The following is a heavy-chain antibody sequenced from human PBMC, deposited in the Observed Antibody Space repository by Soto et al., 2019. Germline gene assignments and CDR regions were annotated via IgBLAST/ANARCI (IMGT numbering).Heavy chain of an antibody. J-gene: IGHJ4*02. CDR2: IYYSGST. D-gene: IGHD5-12*01. CDR3: ARLYSGYDYCIDH. CDR1: GGSISSSSYY. V-gene: IGHV4-39*01. Sequence: QLQLQESGPGLVKPSETLSLTCTVSGGSISSSSYYWGWIRQPPGKGLEWIGSIYYSGSTYYNPSLKSRFTISVDTSKNQFSLKVSSVTAADTAVYYCARLYSGYDYCIDHWCQGTLVTVSS.